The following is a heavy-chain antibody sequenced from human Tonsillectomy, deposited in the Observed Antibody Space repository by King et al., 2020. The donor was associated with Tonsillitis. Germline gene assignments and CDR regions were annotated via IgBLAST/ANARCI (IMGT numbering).Heavy chain of an antibody. V-gene: IGHV3-74*03. CDR2: INTDGSSI. CDR3: ASARDYYYGMDV. J-gene: IGHJ6*02. CDR1: GFTFSSYW. Sequence: VQLVESGGGLVQPGGSLRLPCAASGFTFSSYWMHWVRQAPGKGLVWVSRINTDGSSITYADSVKGRFTISRDNAKNTLYLQMNSLRAEDTAVYYCASARDYYYGMDVWGQGTTVTVSS.